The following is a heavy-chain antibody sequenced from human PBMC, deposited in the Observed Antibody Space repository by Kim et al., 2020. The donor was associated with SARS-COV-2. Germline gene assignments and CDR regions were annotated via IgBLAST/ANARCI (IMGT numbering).Heavy chain of an antibody. D-gene: IGHD6-19*01. Sequence: GGSLRLSCAASGFTFSSCALSWVRQAPGKGLEWVSIIGPGLDTFYADSVQGRFTISRDNSKNTLYLQMNSLRAEDPAIYYCAKDQRTSGSYWGQGTLVT. J-gene: IGHJ4*02. CDR3: AKDQRTSGSY. V-gene: IGHV3-23*01. CDR1: GFTFSSCA. CDR2: IIGPGLDT.